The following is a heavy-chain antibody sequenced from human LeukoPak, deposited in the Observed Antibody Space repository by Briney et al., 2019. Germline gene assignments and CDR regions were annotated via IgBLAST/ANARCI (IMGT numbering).Heavy chain of an antibody. J-gene: IGHJ6*03. CDR1: SSSISSDFY. Sequence: SETLSLTCTVSSSSISSDFYWSWIRQPPGKGLEWIGYIYYSGSTKYNPSLKSRVTISVDTSKNQFSLKLNSVTAADTAVYYCARGAWYYYYMDVWGKGTTVIVSS. D-gene: IGHD3-16*01. CDR3: ARGAWYYYYMDV. CDR2: IYYSGST. V-gene: IGHV4-61*01.